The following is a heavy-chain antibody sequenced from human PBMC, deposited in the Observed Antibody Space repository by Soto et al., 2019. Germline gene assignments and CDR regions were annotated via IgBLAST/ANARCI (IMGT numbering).Heavy chain of an antibody. CDR2: IYVTGAV. Sequence: SETLSLTCSVSGAALNSGNYYWSWIRQVPGKGLEWIGHIYVTGAVDYNPSLRDRITISQDTSERQFSLNLRLVTAADTAVYYCASLRISTNNYNLFDPWGQGTPVPV. D-gene: IGHD1-20*01. J-gene: IGHJ5*02. V-gene: IGHV4-31*03. CDR3: ASLRISTNNYNLFDP. CDR1: GAALNSGNYY.